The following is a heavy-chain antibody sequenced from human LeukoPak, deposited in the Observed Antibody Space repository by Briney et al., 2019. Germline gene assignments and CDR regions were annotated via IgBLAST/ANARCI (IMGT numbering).Heavy chain of an antibody. CDR1: GFTFDDYA. D-gene: IGHD3-22*01. Sequence: GGSLRLSCAASGFTFDDYAMHWVRQAPGKGLEWVSGISWNSGSIGYADSVKGRFTISRDNAKNSLYLQMNSLRAEDTALYYCAKGPSITMIVDWGQGTLVTVSS. CDR3: AKGPSITMIVD. V-gene: IGHV3-9*01. J-gene: IGHJ4*02. CDR2: ISWNSGSI.